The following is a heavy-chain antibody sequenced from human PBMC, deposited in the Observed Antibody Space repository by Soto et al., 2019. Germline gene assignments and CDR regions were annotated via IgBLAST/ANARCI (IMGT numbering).Heavy chain of an antibody. V-gene: IGHV4-38-2*01. J-gene: IGHJ6*04. Sequence: PSETLSLTCAVSGYSISSGYYWGWIRQPPGKGLDWIGSIYHSGSTYSNPSLKSRVTISIDTSKNQFSLDLRSVTAADTAVYYCARGEDAFFYYRLDVWGKGITVTVSS. CDR2: IYHSGST. CDR3: ARGEDAFFYYRLDV. CDR1: GYSISSGYY.